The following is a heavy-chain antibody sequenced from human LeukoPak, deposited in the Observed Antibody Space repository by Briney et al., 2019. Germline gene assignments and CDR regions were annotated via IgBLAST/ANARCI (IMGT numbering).Heavy chain of an antibody. CDR1: GFTFGDYA. V-gene: IGHV3-49*03. D-gene: IGHD2-2*01. CDR2: IRSKSHRGTT. CDR3: TRESTKLYANHAFDL. J-gene: IGHJ3*01. Sequence: PGGSLRLSCTASGFTFGDYAMGWFRQAPGKGLEWLAFIRSKSHRGTTEYAASVKGRFTISRDDSKSIAYLQMDSLKTEDTAIYYCTRESTKLYANHAFDLWGQGTMVTVSS.